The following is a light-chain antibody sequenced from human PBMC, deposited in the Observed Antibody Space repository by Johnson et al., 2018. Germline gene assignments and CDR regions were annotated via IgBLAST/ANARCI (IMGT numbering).Light chain of an antibody. Sequence: QSVLTQPPSVSVAPGQKVTISCSGSSSNIGNNYVSWYQQLPGTAPKLLIYENNKRPSGIPDRFSGSKSGTSATLGITGLQTGDEADYYCGTCDSGLIAGNVFGTWTKVTVL. V-gene: IGLV1-51*02. CDR2: ENN. J-gene: IGLJ1*01. CDR1: SSNIGNNY. CDR3: GTCDSGLIAGNV.